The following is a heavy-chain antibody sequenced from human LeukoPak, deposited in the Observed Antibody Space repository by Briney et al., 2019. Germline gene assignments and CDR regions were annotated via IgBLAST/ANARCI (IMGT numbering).Heavy chain of an antibody. V-gene: IGHV4-4*07. J-gene: IGHJ4*02. D-gene: IGHD3-22*01. CDR2: IYTSGST. CDR1: GGSISSYY. Sequence: SETLSLTCIVSGGSISSYYWSWIRQPAGKGLEWIGRIYTSGSTNYNPSLKSRVTMSVDTSKNQFSLKLSSVTAADTAVYYCARYYYDSSGYFYPDYWGQGTLVTVSS. CDR3: ARYYYDSSGYFYPDY.